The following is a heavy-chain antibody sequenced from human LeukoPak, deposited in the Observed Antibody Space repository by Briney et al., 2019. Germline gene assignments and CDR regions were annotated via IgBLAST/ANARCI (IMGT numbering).Heavy chain of an antibody. CDR2: ISVYNGNT. Sequence: ASVKVSCKASGYTFNNYGITWVRQAPGQGLEWMGWISVYNGNTNYEQKFQGRLTMTTDTSTSTAYMELRSLRSDDTAVYYCARGKDGYNYWYYYYYMDVWGKGTTVTVSS. J-gene: IGHJ6*03. CDR3: ARGKDGYNYWYYYYYMDV. V-gene: IGHV1-18*01. CDR1: GYTFNNYG. D-gene: IGHD5-24*01.